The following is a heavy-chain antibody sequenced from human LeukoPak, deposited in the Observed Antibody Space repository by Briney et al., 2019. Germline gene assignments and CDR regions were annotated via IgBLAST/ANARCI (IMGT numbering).Heavy chain of an antibody. CDR2: ISWNSGTI. Sequence: PGGSLRLSCAASGFAFHDYAMHWVPQAPGKGLEWVSSISWNSGTIRYADSVKGRFTISRDNAKNSLYLQMNSLRAEDTALYYCAKASGGYCSSISCYHFDYWGQGTLVTASS. CDR3: AKASGGYCSSISCYHFDY. CDR1: GFAFHDYA. V-gene: IGHV3-9*01. D-gene: IGHD2-2*01. J-gene: IGHJ4*02.